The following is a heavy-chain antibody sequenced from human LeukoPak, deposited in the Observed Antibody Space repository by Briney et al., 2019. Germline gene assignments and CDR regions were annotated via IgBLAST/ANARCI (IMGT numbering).Heavy chain of an antibody. CDR2: INHSGST. CDR1: GGSFSGYY. CDR3: ARRSTYSSGWYYFDY. J-gene: IGHJ4*02. D-gene: IGHD6-19*01. Sequence: SETLSLTCAVYGGSFSGYYWSWIRQPPGKGLEWIGEINHSGSTNYNPSLKSRVTISVDTSKNQFSLKLSSVTAADTAVYYCARRSTYSSGWYYFDYWGQGTLVTVSS. V-gene: IGHV4-34*01.